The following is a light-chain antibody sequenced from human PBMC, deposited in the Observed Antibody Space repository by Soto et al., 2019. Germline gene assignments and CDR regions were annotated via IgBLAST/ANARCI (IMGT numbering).Light chain of an antibody. CDR2: GAS. J-gene: IGKJ1*01. CDR3: QQYNDWPPWT. CDR1: QSVSSSY. V-gene: IGKV3-15*01. Sequence: EIVLTQSPGTLSLSPGERATLSCRASQSVSSSYLAWYQQKPGQAPRLIIYGASDRATGIPARFSGSGSGTDFTLTISSLQSEDFAVYYCQQYNDWPPWTFGHGTTVEIK.